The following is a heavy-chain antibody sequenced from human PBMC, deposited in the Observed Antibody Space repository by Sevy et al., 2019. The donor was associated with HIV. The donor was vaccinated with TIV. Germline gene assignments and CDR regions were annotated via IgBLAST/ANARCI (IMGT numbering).Heavy chain of an antibody. V-gene: IGHV3-30*02. CDR2: IRYDGTTK. CDR3: AKLGSTTLTTSDAFDI. Sequence: GGSLRLSCAASGFTFSSSGMHWVRQAPGKGLEWVTFIRYDGTTKYYADSVKGGITISRENSKSTLSLQMNSLGDEDTGLYFCAKLGSTTLTTSDAFDILGQGTLVTVSS. D-gene: IGHD4-17*01. J-gene: IGHJ3*02. CDR1: GFTFSSSG.